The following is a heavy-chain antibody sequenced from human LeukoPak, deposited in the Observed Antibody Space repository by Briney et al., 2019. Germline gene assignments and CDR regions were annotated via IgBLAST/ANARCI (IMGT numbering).Heavy chain of an antibody. V-gene: IGHV1-18*01. J-gene: IGHJ4*02. CDR1: GYTFTNYG. Sequence: ASVKVSCKASGYTFTNYGISWVRQAPGQGPEWMGWISANNGNTNYAQKFQVRVTMTTDTSTSTAYMELRSLTSDDTAVYSCVRDLGSGWPDYWGQGTQATVSS. CDR2: ISANNGNT. D-gene: IGHD6-19*01. CDR3: VRDLGSGWPDY.